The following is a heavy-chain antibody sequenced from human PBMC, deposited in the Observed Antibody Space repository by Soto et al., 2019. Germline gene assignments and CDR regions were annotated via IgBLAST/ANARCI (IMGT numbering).Heavy chain of an antibody. Sequence: GESLKISCKGSGYSFTSYWIGWVRQMPGKGLEWMGIIYPGDSDTRYSPSFQGQVTISADKSISTAYLQWSSLKASDTAMYYCARWASGGGKHYYYYYYGMDVWGQGTTVTVPS. CDR2: IYPGDSDT. CDR3: ARWASGGGKHYYYYYYGMDV. V-gene: IGHV5-51*01. J-gene: IGHJ6*02. CDR1: GYSFTSYW. D-gene: IGHD2-15*01.